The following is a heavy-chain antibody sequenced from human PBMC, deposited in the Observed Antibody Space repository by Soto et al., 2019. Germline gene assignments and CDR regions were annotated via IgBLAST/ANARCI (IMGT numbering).Heavy chain of an antibody. CDR2: ISGSCGST. CDR1: GFTFSSYA. CDR3: DPGGEWELLYY. J-gene: IGHJ4*02. D-gene: IGHD1-26*01. V-gene: IGHV3-23*01. Sequence: EVQLLESGGGLVQPGGSLRLSCAASGFTFSSYAMSWVRQAPGKGLEWVSAISGSCGSTYYADSVKGRFTISRDNSKNTLYLQMNSLRAEDTAVYYCDPGGEWELLYYWGQGTLVTVSA.